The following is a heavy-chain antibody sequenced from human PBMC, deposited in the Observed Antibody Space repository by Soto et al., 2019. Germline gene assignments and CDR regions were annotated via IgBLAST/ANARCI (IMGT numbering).Heavy chain of an antibody. CDR3: ARGDDAFDI. Sequence: QVQLVESGGGVVQPGRSLRLSCAASGFTFSSYGMHWVRQAPGKGLEWVAVIWYDGSNKYYADSVKGRFTISRDNSMNTLYLQMNSLRAEDTAVYYCARGDDAFDIWGQGTMVTVSS. CDR1: GFTFSSYG. V-gene: IGHV3-33*01. J-gene: IGHJ3*02. CDR2: IWYDGSNK.